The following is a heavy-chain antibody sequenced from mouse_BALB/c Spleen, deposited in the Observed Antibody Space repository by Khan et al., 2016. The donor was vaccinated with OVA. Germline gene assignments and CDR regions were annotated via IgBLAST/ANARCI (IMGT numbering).Heavy chain of an antibody. CDR3: TRSGYGTFAY. V-gene: IGHV1S81*02. D-gene: IGHD2-1*01. CDR1: GYTFTSYY. CDR2: INPSDGDT. Sequence: QVQLKQSGVELVKPGASVKLSCKASGYTFTSYYMYWVKQRPGQGLEWIGEINPSDGDTNFNEKFKSKATLTVDKSSSTVYMQLSSLTSEDSAVYYCTRSGYGTFAYWGQGTLVTVSA. J-gene: IGHJ3*01.